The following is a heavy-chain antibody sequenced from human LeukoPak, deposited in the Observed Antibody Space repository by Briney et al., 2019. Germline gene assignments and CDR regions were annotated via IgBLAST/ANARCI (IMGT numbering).Heavy chain of an antibody. CDR1: GFTFRNYG. V-gene: IGHV3-33*01. D-gene: IGHD7-27*01. CDR3: ATGPKKLGYFFDY. Sequence: GGSLRLSCVASGFTFRNYGMHWVRQAPGKGLEWVAIIWYDGNDKYYTDSVKGRFTISRDNSKNTLYLQMNSLRAEDTAVYYCATGPKKLGYFFDYWGQGTLVIVSS. CDR2: IWYDGNDK. J-gene: IGHJ4*02.